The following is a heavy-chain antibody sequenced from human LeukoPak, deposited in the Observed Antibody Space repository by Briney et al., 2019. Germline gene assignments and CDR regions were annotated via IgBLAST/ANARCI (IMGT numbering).Heavy chain of an antibody. D-gene: IGHD2-2*01. CDR3: ARGCSSTSCYSLFGY. Sequence: SETLSLTCTVSGGSISSSSYYWSWIRQPPGKGLEWIGYIYYSGSTNYNPSLKSRVTISVDTSKNQFSLKLSSVTAADTAVYYCARGCSSTSCYSLFGYWGQGTLVTVSS. CDR1: GGSISSSSYY. V-gene: IGHV4-61*01. CDR2: IYYSGST. J-gene: IGHJ4*02.